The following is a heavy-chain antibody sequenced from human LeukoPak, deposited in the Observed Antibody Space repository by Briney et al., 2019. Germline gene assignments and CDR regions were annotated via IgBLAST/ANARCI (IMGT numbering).Heavy chain of an antibody. Sequence: GGSLRLSCAASGFTFSDYYMSWIRQAPGKGLEWVSYISSSGSTIYYADSVKGRFTISRDNAKNSLYLQMNSLRAEDTAVYYCAKRYYRGGAAAFDIWGQGTMVTVSS. D-gene: IGHD3-16*01. V-gene: IGHV3-11*01. CDR2: ISSSGSTI. CDR1: GFTFSDYY. J-gene: IGHJ3*02. CDR3: AKRYYRGGAAAFDI.